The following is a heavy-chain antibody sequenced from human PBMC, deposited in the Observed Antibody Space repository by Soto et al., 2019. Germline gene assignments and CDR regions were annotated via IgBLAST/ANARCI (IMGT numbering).Heavy chain of an antibody. D-gene: IGHD3-22*01. J-gene: IGHJ5*02. CDR1: GGSISSYY. CDR3: ARDDSSGYYYRS. CDR2: IYYSGST. V-gene: IGHV4-59*01. Sequence: SETLSLTCTVSGGSISSYYWSWIRQPPGKGLEWIGYIYYSGSTNYNPSLKSRVTISVDTSKNQFSLKLSSVTAADTAVYYCARDDSSGYYYRSWGQGTLVTVSS.